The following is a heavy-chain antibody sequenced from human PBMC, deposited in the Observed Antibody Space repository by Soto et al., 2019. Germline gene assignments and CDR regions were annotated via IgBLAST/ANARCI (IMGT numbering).Heavy chain of an antibody. CDR2: ISGSGGST. Sequence: EVQLLESGGGLVQPGGSLRLSCAASGFTFSSYAMSWVRQAPGKGLEWVSAISGSGGSTYYADSVKGRFTISRDNSKNTLYLQMNSLRAEDTAVYYCAKAGGATRITMVRGVRFDYWGQGTLVTVSS. V-gene: IGHV3-23*01. CDR3: AKAGGATRITMVRGVRFDY. CDR1: GFTFSSYA. J-gene: IGHJ4*02. D-gene: IGHD3-10*01.